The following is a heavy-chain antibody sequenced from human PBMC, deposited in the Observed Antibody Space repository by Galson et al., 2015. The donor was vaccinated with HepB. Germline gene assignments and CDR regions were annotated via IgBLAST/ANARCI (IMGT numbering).Heavy chain of an antibody. D-gene: IGHD3-10*01. CDR1: GGTFSSYT. CDR3: ARDEPLYGSGSDYYYYYGMDV. Sequence: SVKVSCKASGGTFSSYTISWVRQAPGQGLEWMGRIIPILGIANYAQKFQGRVTITADKSTSTAYMELSSLRSEDTAVYYCARDEPLYGSGSDYYYYYGMDVWGQGTTVTVSS. J-gene: IGHJ6*02. CDR2: IIPILGIA. V-gene: IGHV1-69*04.